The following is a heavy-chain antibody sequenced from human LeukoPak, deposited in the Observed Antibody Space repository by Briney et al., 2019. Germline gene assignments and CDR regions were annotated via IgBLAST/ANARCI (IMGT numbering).Heavy chain of an antibody. CDR2: MNPNSGNT. CDR3: ARGAVEGVGAIALDY. D-gene: IGHD1-26*01. CDR1: GYTFTSYD. J-gene: IGHJ4*02. Sequence: ASVKVSCKASGYTFTSYDINWVRQATGQGLEWMGWMNPNSGNTGYAQKFQGRVTMTRYTSISTAYMELSSLRSEDTAVYYCARGAVEGVGAIALDYWGQGTLVTVSS. V-gene: IGHV1-8*01.